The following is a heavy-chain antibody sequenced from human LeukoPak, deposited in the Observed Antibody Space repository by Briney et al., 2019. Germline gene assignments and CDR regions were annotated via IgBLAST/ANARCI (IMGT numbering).Heavy chain of an antibody. J-gene: IGHJ3*02. CDR1: GDPISSEY. CDR2: IYYSGST. D-gene: IGHD3-22*01. V-gene: IGHV4-59*13. CDR3: ARRRDYYDSRGYYAFDI. Sequence: PSETLSLTCNVCGDPISSEYWTWIPRPPGKGLEWIGNIYYSGSTHYKPSLKSRVTISVDTSKNQFSLNLSSVTAADTAVYYCARRRDYYDSRGYYAFDIWGDGTMVSVSS.